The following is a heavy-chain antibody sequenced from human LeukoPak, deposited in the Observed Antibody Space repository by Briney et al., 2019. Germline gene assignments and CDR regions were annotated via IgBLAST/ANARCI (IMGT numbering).Heavy chain of an antibody. V-gene: IGHV3-13*01. CDR3: ARETQGVRGNWFDP. CDR1: GFTFSSYD. D-gene: IGHD3-10*01. CDR2: IGTAGDT. J-gene: IGHJ5*02. Sequence: GGSLRLSCAASGFTFSSYDMHWVRQATEKGLEWVSAIGTAGDTYYPGSVKGRFTISRENAKNSLYLQMNSLRAGDTAVYYCARETQGVRGNWFDPWGQGTLVTVSS.